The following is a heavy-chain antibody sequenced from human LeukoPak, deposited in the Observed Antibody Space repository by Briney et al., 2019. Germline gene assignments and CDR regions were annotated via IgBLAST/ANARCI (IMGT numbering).Heavy chain of an antibody. CDR3: ASGRRAFYYYAT. Sequence: SETLSLTCTVSGGSISSYYWSWIRQPPGKGLEWIGYIYYSGSTNYNPSLKSRVTISVDTSKNQFSLKLSSVTAADTAVYYCASGRRAFYYYATWGQGTLVTVSS. CDR2: IYYSGST. V-gene: IGHV4-59*01. CDR1: GGSISSYY. D-gene: IGHD3-10*01. J-gene: IGHJ4*02.